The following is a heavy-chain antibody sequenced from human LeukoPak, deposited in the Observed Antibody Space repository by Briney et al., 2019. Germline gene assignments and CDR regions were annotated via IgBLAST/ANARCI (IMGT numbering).Heavy chain of an antibody. CDR2: ISGSGGST. V-gene: IGHV3-23*01. J-gene: IGHJ5*02. Sequence: PGGSLRLSCAASGFTFSSYAMSWVRQAPGKGLEWVSAISGSGGSTYYADSVKGRFTISRENAKNTMFLHMNSLRVDDTAIYYCARQRVIVTAGTWIDPWGQGTLVTVSS. CDR1: GFTFSSYA. CDR3: ARQRVIVTAGTWIDP. D-gene: IGHD2-21*02.